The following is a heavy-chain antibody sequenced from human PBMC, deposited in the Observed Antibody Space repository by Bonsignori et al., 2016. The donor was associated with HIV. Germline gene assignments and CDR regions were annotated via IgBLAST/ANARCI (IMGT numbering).Heavy chain of an antibody. V-gene: IGHV3-30-3*01. D-gene: IGHD2-15*01. CDR1: GFTFTSYA. CDR2: ISYDGNNK. CDR3: ARDEVVVAATSPGY. Sequence: GGSLRLSCAASGFTFTSYAMHWVRQAPGKGLEWVAVISYDGNNKYYADSVKGRFTISRDNSKNTLYLQMNSLRPEDTAVYYCARDEVVVAATSPGYWGQGTLVTVSS. J-gene: IGHJ4*02.